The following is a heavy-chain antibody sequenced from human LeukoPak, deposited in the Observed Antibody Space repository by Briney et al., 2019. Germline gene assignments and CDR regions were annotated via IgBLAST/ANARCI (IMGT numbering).Heavy chain of an antibody. J-gene: IGHJ3*02. CDR2: IKQDGSEK. Sequence: PGGSLRLSCAASGFTFSSYWMSWVRQAPGKGLEWVANIKQDGSEKYYVDSVKGRFTISRDNAKNSLYLQMDSLRAEDTAVYYCAREDYDILTDQQGAFDIWGQGTVVTVSS. D-gene: IGHD3-9*01. CDR3: AREDYDILTDQQGAFDI. CDR1: GFTFSSYW. V-gene: IGHV3-7*01.